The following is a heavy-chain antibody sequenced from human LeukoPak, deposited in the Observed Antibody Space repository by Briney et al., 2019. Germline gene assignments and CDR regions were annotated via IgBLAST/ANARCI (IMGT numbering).Heavy chain of an antibody. CDR3: ARAVNSGVVVPAAKYYFDY. CDR1: GGSTSSSSYY. J-gene: IGHJ4*02. V-gene: IGHV4-61*05. Sequence: SETLSLTCTVSGGSTSSSSYYWGWIRQPPGKGLEWIGYIYYSGSTNYNPSLKSRVTISVDTSKNQFSLKLSSVTAADTAVYYCARAVNSGVVVPAAKYYFDYWGQGTLVTVSS. CDR2: IYYSGST. D-gene: IGHD2-2*01.